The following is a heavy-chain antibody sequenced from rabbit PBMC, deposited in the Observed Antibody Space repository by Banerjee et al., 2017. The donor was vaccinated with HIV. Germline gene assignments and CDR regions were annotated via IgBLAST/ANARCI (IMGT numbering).Heavy chain of an antibody. CDR2: IFTSSAGT. Sequence: QQQLEESGGGLVKPEGSLTLTCTASGFSFSRSYWICWVRQAPGKGLEWIACIFTSSAGTSYASWAKGRFTISRTSSTTVTLQMTSLTAADTATYFCGRGVGNSVWGDLWGQGTLVTVS. CDR1: GFSFSRSYW. D-gene: IGHD4-1*01. J-gene: IGHJ3*01. V-gene: IGHV1S45*01. CDR3: GRGVGNSVWGDL.